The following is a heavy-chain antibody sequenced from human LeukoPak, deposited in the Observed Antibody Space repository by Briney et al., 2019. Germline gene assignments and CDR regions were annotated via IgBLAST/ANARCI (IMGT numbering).Heavy chain of an antibody. CDR3: ARGGCSGGSCYSSWFDP. CDR1: GYSFYDFY. V-gene: IGHV1-2*02. J-gene: IGHJ5*02. D-gene: IGHD2-15*01. CDR2: IDPNSGGR. Sequence: GASVKVSCKASGYSFYDFYIHWVRQAPGQGLEWMGWIDPNSGGRNYAQKFQGRVTMTRDTSTSTAYMDLSRLTSDDTAVYYCARGGCSGGSCYSSWFDPWGQGALVSVSS.